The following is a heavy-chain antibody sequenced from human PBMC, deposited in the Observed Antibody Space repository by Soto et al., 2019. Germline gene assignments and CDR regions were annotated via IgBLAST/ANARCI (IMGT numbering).Heavy chain of an antibody. CDR3: ARDLRYCSGGSCYASGFCYGTDV. Sequence: QVLLVESGGGVVQPGRSLRLSCAASGFTFSSYGMHWVRQAPGNGLVWVAVISYDGSNKYYADSVTGRFTISRDNSKTTLYQQMDSQRADDKAVYYCARDLRYCSGGSCYASGFCYGTDVWGQGPTVTVCS. V-gene: IGHV3-30*03. D-gene: IGHD2-15*01. CDR1: GFTFSSYG. J-gene: IGHJ6*02. CDR2: ISYDGSNK.